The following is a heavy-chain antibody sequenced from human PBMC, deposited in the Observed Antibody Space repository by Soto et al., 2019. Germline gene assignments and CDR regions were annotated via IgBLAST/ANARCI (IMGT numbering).Heavy chain of an antibody. D-gene: IGHD6-6*01. V-gene: IGHV3-30-3*01. CDR2: ISYDGSNK. J-gene: IGHJ6*02. CDR3: ARDRAAARPGYYYYYGMDV. CDR1: GFTFSSYA. Sequence: HGESLRLSCAASGFTFSSYAMHWVRQAPGKGLEWVAVISYDGSNKYYADSVKGRFTISRDNSKNTLYLQMNSLRAEDTAVYYCARDRAAARPGYYYYYGMDVWGQGTTVTVSS.